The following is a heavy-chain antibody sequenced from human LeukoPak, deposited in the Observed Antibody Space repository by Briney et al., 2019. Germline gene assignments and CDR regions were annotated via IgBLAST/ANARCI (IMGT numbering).Heavy chain of an antibody. D-gene: IGHD2-15*01. CDR1: GGSISSYY. CDR2: FYNSGTT. V-gene: IGHV4-59*01. Sequence: PSETLSLTCTVSGGSISSYYWSWIRQPPGKGLEWIAYFYNSGTTNYNPSLKSRVSISVDTSKSQFSLQLNSVTAADTAVYYCARYSYGLDFWGQGTLVTVSS. J-gene: IGHJ4*02. CDR3: ARYSYGLDF.